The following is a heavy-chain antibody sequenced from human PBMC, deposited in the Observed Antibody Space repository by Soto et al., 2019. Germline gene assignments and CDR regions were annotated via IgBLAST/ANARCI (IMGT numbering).Heavy chain of an antibody. D-gene: IGHD6-13*01. CDR2: IYSGGST. CDR3: ARESYIAAAGTFDY. CDR1: GFTVSSNY. Sequence: VQLVESGGGLVQPGGSLRLSCAASGFTVSSNYMSWVRQAPGKGLEWVSVIYSGGSTYYADSVKGRFTISRHNSKNTLYLQMNSLRAEDTAVYYCARESYIAAAGTFDYWGQGTLVTVSS. J-gene: IGHJ4*02. V-gene: IGHV3-53*04.